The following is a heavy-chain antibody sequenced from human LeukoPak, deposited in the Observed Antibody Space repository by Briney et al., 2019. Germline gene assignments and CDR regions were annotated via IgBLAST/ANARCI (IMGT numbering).Heavy chain of an antibody. V-gene: IGHV3-74*03. Sequence: SGGSLRLSCAASGLTFSNYWMQWVHQAPGKGLVWVSRINNYGSITTYADSVKGRFTISRDNAKNTLYLQMNSLRAEDTAVYYCASLTSQYDYWGLGTLVTVSS. D-gene: IGHD3-10*01. CDR3: ASLTSQYDY. J-gene: IGHJ4*02. CDR2: INNYGSIT. CDR1: GLTFSNYW.